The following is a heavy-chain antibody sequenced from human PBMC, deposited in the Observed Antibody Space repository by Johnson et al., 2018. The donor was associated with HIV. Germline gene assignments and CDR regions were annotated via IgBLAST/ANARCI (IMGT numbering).Heavy chain of an antibody. CDR3: AREAYCSVGTCPDGLDI. D-gene: IGHD2-15*01. J-gene: IGHJ3*02. CDR1: GFTVSSNY. CDR2: IYSGGST. V-gene: IGHV3-66*01. Sequence: VQLVESGGGLVQPGGSLRLSCAASGFTVSSNYMSWVRQAPGKGLEWVSVIYSGGSTYYADSVKGRFTISRDNSKNTLYLQMNSLRAEDTAVYYCAREAYCSVGTCPDGLDIWGQGTMVIVSS.